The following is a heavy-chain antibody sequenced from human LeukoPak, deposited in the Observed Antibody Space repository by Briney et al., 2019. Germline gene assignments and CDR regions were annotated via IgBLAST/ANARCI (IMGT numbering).Heavy chain of an antibody. J-gene: IGHJ6*02. Sequence: GGSLRLSCAASGFTFSSYAMSWVRQAPGKGLEWVSAISGSGGSTYYADSVKGQFTISRDKSKNTLYLQMNSLRAEDTAVYYCAKWDSSSWQFYYYGMDVWGQGTTVTVSS. V-gene: IGHV3-23*01. CDR1: GFTFSSYA. D-gene: IGHD6-13*01. CDR3: AKWDSSSWQFYYYGMDV. CDR2: ISGSGGST.